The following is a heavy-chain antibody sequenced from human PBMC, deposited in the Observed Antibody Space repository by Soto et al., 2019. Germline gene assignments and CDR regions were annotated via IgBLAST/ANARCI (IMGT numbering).Heavy chain of an antibody. CDR1: GGTFSSYA. V-gene: IGHV1-69*13. D-gene: IGHD3-22*01. J-gene: IGHJ4*02. Sequence: SVKVSCKASGGTFSSYAISWVRQAPGQGLEWMGGIIPIFGTANYAQKFQGRVTITADESTSTAYMELSSLRSEDTAVYYCARAPSYYYDSSGLYYWGQGTLVTVSS. CDR2: IIPIFGTA. CDR3: ARAPSYYYDSSGLYY.